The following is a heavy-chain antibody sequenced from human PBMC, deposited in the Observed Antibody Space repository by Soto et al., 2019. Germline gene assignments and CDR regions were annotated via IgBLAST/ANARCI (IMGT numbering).Heavy chain of an antibody. CDR3: ARPLRDRNYYYGMAV. CDR1: GGTFSKYA. Sequence: QVQLVQSGAEMQQPGASVRVSCKASGGTFSKYAFSWVRQAPGQGLEWLGGTIPMFVTPNYAQKCQGRVAISADESTATVYMELSSLRAEDTAVYFCARPLRDRNYYYGMAVWGQGTTVTVSS. J-gene: IGHJ6*02. D-gene: IGHD3-22*01. V-gene: IGHV1-69*01. CDR2: TIPMFVTP.